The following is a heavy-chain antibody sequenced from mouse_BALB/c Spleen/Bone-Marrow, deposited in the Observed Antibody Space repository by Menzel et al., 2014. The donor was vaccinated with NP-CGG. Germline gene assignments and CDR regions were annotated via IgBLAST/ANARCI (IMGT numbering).Heavy chain of an antibody. CDR3: ARGGYYFDC. CDR2: ISNGGGST. CDR1: GFTFSSYT. J-gene: IGHJ2*01. Sequence: EVKLMESGGGLVQPGGSLKLSCAASGFTFSSYTMSWVRQTPEKRLEWVAYISNGGGSTYYPDTVKGRFTISRDNAKNTLYLQMSSLKSEDTAMYYCARGGYYFDCWGQGTTLTVSS. V-gene: IGHV5-12-2*01.